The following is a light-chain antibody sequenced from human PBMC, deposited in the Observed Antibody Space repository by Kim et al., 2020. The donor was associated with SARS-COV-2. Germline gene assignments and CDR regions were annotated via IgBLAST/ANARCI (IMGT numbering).Light chain of an antibody. CDR2: HVS. CDR3: SSYTSHNTVI. Sequence: GQSFTPSSPGTSSDIGGFNYVSCYQQYPGKVPKLVIYHVSQRPSGVSHRFSGSKSGNTASLTISGLQAEDEARYFCSSYTSHNTVIFGGGTKLTVL. CDR1: SSDIGGFNY. V-gene: IGLV2-14*03. J-gene: IGLJ2*01.